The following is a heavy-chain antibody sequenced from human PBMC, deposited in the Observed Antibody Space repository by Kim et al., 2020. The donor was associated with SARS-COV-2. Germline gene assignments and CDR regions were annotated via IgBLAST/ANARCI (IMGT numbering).Heavy chain of an antibody. CDR1: GYSFTSHW. V-gene: IGHV5-51*01. Sequence: GESLKISCKASGYSFTSHWIGWVRQMPGKGLEWMGIIYPGDSDTKYSPSFQGQVTISADKSISTAYLQWSSLKASDTAMYYCARPITHLDNNDYCGYFDYWGQGTLVTVSS. CDR2: IYPGDSDT. D-gene: IGHD2-21*01. CDR3: ARPITHLDNNDYCGYFDY. J-gene: IGHJ4*02.